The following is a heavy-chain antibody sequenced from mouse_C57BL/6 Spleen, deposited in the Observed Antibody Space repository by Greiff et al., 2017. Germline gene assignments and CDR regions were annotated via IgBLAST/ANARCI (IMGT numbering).Heavy chain of an antibody. D-gene: IGHD1-1*01. CDR3: ARERTTVVSYFDY. Sequence: QVQLQQSGPELVKPGASVKISCKASGYAFSSSWMNWVKQRPGKGLEWIGRIYPGDGDTNYNGKFKGKATLTADKSSSTAYMQLSSLTSEDSAVYVCARERTTVVSYFDYWGQGTTLTVSS. V-gene: IGHV1-82*01. CDR2: IYPGDGDT. CDR1: GYAFSSSW. J-gene: IGHJ2*01.